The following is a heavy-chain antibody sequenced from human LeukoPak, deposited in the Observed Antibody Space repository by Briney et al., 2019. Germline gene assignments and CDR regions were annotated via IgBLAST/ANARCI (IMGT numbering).Heavy chain of an antibody. V-gene: IGHV3-7*01. Sequence: GGSLRLSCGASGFSFSDYWMTWVRQAPGKGLEWVANIDQDGSEEYYVASVKGRFTISRDNAKNSLYLQMTSLRAEDTAVYYCARDGSKSCSGGSCYLNWFDPWGQGTLVTVSS. CDR2: IDQDGSEE. D-gene: IGHD2-15*01. J-gene: IGHJ5*02. CDR1: GFSFSDYW. CDR3: ARDGSKSCSGGSCYLNWFDP.